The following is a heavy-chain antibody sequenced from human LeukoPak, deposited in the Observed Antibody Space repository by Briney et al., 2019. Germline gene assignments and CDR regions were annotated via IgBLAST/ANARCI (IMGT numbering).Heavy chain of an antibody. CDR1: GFTFSSYG. J-gene: IGHJ4*02. Sequence: PGRSLRLSCAASGFTFSSYGMHWVRQAPGKGLEWVAVISYDGSNKYYADSVKGRFTISRDNSKNTLYLQMNSLRAEDTAVYYCAGGGSGSYSNFDYWGQGTLVTVSS. CDR2: ISYDGSNK. CDR3: AGGGSGSYSNFDY. V-gene: IGHV3-30*03. D-gene: IGHD3-10*01.